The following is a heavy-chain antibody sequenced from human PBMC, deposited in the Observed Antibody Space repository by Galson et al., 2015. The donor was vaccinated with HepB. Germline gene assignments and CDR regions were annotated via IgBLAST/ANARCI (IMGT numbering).Heavy chain of an antibody. V-gene: IGHV3-74*01. CDR3: ARVGGSGSGLGY. J-gene: IGHJ4*02. D-gene: IGHD3-10*01. CDR1: GFTFSSYW. CDR2: INRDGSTT. Sequence: SLRLSCAASGFTFSSYWMHWVRQAPGKGLVWVSRINRDGSTTNYADSVKGRFTVSRDNAKNTLYLQVNSLRAEDTAVYYCARVGGSGSGLGYWGQGTLVTVSS.